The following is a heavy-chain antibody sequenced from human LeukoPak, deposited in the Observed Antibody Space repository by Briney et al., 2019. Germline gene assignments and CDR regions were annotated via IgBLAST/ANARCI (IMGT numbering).Heavy chain of an antibody. J-gene: IGHJ5*02. CDR2: ISGYNGNT. Sequence: ASVKVSCKASGYTFTSYGISWVRQAPGQGLEWMGWISGYNGNTNYAQNLQGRVTMTTDTSTSTVYMELRSLRSDDTAVYYCARWFGELSGFDPWGQGTLVTVSS. CDR1: GYTFTSYG. V-gene: IGHV1-18*01. D-gene: IGHD3-10*01. CDR3: ARWFGELSGFDP.